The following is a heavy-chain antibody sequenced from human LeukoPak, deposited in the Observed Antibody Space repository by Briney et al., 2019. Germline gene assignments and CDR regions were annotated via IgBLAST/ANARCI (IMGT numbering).Heavy chain of an antibody. J-gene: IGHJ3*01. V-gene: IGHV3-23*01. CDR2: ITGSGTRK. CDR3: AKDRYCSGGLCYADAFDV. CDR1: GFSFSDYG. Sequence: GGSLRLSCAASGFSFSDYGMAWVRQAPGKGLQWVSDITGSGTRKDHADSVGGRFIISRDNAKNALYLQMNSLRVEDTAISFCAKDRYCSGGLCYADAFDVWGQGIMVTVSS. D-gene: IGHD6-19*01.